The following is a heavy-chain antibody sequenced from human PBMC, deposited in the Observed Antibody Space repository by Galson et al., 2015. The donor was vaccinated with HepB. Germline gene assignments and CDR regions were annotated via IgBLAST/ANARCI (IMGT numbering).Heavy chain of an antibody. Sequence: SVKVSCKASGGTFSSYAISWVRQAPGQGLEWMGGIIPILGIANYAQKFQGRVTITADESTSTAYMELSSLRSEDTAVYYCTRCGGSGWSFPFDYWGQGTLVTVSS. CDR3: TRCGGSGWSFPFDY. J-gene: IGHJ4*02. CDR2: IIPILGIA. CDR1: GGTFSSYA. D-gene: IGHD6-19*01. V-gene: IGHV1-69*10.